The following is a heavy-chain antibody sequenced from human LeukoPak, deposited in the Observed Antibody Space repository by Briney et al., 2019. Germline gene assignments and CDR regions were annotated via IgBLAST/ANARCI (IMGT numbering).Heavy chain of an antibody. CDR1: GFTFSSYG. J-gene: IGHJ1*01. Sequence: GRSLRLSCAASGFTFSSYGMHWVRQAPGKGLEWVAVISYDGSNEYYADSVKGRFTISRDNSKNTLYLQMNSLRAEDTAIYYCAKAMGPTTSIVYFQHWGQGTLVTVSS. V-gene: IGHV3-30*18. CDR2: ISYDGSNE. D-gene: IGHD1-26*01. CDR3: AKAMGPTTSIVYFQH.